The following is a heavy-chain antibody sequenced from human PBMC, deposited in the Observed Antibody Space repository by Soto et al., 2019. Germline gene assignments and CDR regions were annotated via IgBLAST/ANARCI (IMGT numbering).Heavy chain of an antibody. Sequence: GASVKVSCKASGYTFTTHALHWLRQAPGQGLEWMGWINTGNGNTKYSQKFQDRVTITRDTPATTAYMDLRSLKPEDMAVYFCARGSSDWFPYFDFWGQGTPVTVSS. D-gene: IGHD3-9*01. CDR3: ARGSSDWFPYFDF. CDR1: GYTFTTHA. CDR2: INTGNGNT. V-gene: IGHV1-3*04. J-gene: IGHJ4*02.